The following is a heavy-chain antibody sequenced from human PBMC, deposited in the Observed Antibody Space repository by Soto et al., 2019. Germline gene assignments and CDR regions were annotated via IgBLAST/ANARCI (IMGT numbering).Heavy chain of an antibody. Sequence: EVQLVESGGGLVQPGGSLRLSCAASGFTFSSYGMNWVRQAPGKGLEWVSSISSGSHYMYYADSVRGRFTISGANAENSRYLHMNSLRAEDTAVYFCARDDYGDYDSEYFQGWGQRTLVTVSS. CDR2: ISSGSHYM. CDR1: GFTFSSYG. CDR3: ARDDYGDYDSEYFQG. V-gene: IGHV3-21*01. D-gene: IGHD4-17*01. J-gene: IGHJ1*01.